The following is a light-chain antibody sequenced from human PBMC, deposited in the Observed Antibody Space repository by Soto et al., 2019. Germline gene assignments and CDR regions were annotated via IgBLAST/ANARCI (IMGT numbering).Light chain of an antibody. J-gene: IGKJ1*01. CDR2: DVS. V-gene: IGKV3-11*01. CDR1: QNISIY. Sequence: IGLRHAPATLSLSPLKRATLSFMASQNISIYLIWYQQKPGQAPRLLIYDVSNRATGIPARFSGSGSGTDFSLTISSLEPEDFAVYYCQQRSNWPRITFGQGTKVDIK. CDR3: QQRSNWPRIT.